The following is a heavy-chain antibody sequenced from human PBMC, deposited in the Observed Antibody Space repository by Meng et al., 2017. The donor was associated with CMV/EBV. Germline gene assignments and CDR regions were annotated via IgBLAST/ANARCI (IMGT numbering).Heavy chain of an antibody. D-gene: IGHD2-2*01. CDR2: INHSGST. J-gene: IGHJ6*02. CDR1: GGSFSGYY. Sequence: GSLRLSCAVYGGSFSGYYWSWTRQPPGKGLEWIGEINHSGSTNYNPSLKSRVTISVDTSKNQFSLKLSSVTAADTAVYYCARGRYCSSTSCYGMDVWGQGTTVTVSS. V-gene: IGHV4-34*01. CDR3: ARGRYCSSTSCYGMDV.